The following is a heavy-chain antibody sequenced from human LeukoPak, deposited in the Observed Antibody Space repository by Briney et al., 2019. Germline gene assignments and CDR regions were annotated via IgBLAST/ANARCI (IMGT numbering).Heavy chain of an antibody. D-gene: IGHD3-3*01. Sequence: SETLSLTCSVSGGSIRSNSYYWGWIRQPPGKGLEWIGSIYYSGTTYYNPSLKSRVSISVDPSKNQFSLKLSSVTAADTAVYYCARLSLKVLEWSPTKGKETHYFDYWGQGTLVTVSS. CDR2: IYYSGTT. CDR1: GGSIRSNSYY. CDR3: ARLSLKVLEWSPTKGKETHYFDY. J-gene: IGHJ4*02. V-gene: IGHV4-39*01.